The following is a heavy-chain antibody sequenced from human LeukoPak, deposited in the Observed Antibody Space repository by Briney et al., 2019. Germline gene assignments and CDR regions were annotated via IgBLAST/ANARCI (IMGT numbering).Heavy chain of an antibody. CDR1: GDSVSSNSAA. V-gene: IGHV6-1*01. CDR2: TYYRSRWYN. CDR3: ARSDEGYVDY. J-gene: IGHJ4*02. Sequence: SQTLSLTCAISGDSVSSNSAARNWIRQPPSRGLEWLGRTYYRSRWYNDYAVSVKSRIAINPDTSKNQFSLQLNSVTPEDTAVYYCARSDEGYVDYWGQGTPVTVSS.